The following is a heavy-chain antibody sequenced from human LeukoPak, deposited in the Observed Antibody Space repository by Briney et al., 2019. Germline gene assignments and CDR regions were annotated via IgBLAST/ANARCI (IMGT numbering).Heavy chain of an antibody. CDR3: ANRVAQHDS. CDR2: ISGSGSTI. D-gene: IGHD3-16*01. CDR1: EFTFSDYY. Sequence: KSGGSLRLSCAASEFTFSDYYMSWIRQAPGKGLEWVSYISGSGSTIYYADSVKGRFTISRDNAKNSLFLQMNSLRAEDTGVYYCANRVAQHDSWGQGTLVTVSS. V-gene: IGHV3-11*01. J-gene: IGHJ5*02.